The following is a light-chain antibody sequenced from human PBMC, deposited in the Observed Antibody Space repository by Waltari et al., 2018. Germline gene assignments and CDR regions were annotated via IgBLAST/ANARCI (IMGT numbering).Light chain of an antibody. J-gene: IGLJ2*01. CDR2: GIN. CDR3: QSYDTSLSVV. V-gene: IGLV1-40*01. Sequence: QSVLTQPPSVSGAPGQRVTISCTGRGSNLGAGYAVHWYQQIPGKAPKLLIYGINNRPSGVHARFSGSQSGTSASLAITGLQADDEADYYCQSYDTSLSVVFGGGTKLTVL. CDR1: GSNLGAGYA.